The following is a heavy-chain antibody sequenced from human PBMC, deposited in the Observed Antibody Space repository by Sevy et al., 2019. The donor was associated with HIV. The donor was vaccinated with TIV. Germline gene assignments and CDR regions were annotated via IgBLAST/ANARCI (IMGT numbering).Heavy chain of an antibody. V-gene: IGHV6-1*01. D-gene: IGHD1-1*01. Sequence: SQTLSLTCAISGDGVSSRGTVWNWIRQSPSRGLEWLGRTYYRSKWWNNYALSVKSRLTINPDTSKNQVSLHLNSVTPDDTAVYYCARDGGANWDGRPSGTVFDYWGQGTLVTVSS. CDR2: TYYRSKWWN. CDR3: ARDGGANWDGRPSGTVFDY. CDR1: GDGVSSRGTV. J-gene: IGHJ4*02.